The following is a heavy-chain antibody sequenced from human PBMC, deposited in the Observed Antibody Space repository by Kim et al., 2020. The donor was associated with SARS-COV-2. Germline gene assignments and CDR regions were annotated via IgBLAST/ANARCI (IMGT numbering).Heavy chain of an antibody. J-gene: IGHJ4*02. D-gene: IGHD3-10*01. Sequence: GGSLRLSCAASGFIFSTYGMSWVRQAPGKGLEWVSSVSGSDSGHKINYADSVKGRFSISRDNSKNTLYLQMNSLRVDDTAIYYCATHYGGPDDWGQGTLVTVSS. CDR3: ATHYGGPDD. V-gene: IGHV3-23*01. CDR1: GFIFSTYG. CDR2: VSGSDSGHKI.